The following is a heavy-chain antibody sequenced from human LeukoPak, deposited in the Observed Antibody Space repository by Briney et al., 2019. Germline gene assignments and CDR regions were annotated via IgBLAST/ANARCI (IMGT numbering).Heavy chain of an antibody. CDR3: AKDFILIGY. CDR2: ISGSGGST. V-gene: IGHV3-23*01. J-gene: IGHJ4*02. CDR1: GFTFSSYS. D-gene: IGHD3-9*01. Sequence: GGSLRLSCAASGFTFSSYSMSWVRQAPGEVLGWVSAISGSGGSTYYADSVKGRFTISRDNSKNTLYLQMNSLRAEDTAVYYCAKDFILIGYWGQGTLVTVSS.